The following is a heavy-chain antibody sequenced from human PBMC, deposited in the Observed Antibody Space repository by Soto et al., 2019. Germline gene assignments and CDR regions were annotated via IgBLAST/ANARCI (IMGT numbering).Heavy chain of an antibody. Sequence: SETLSLTCTVSGGSISSYYWSWIRQPPGKGLEWIGYIYYSGSTNYNPSVKSRVTISVDTPKNQISLKLSSVTAADTAVYYCTRHRRPGSSSWYRVDYWGQGTLVTVSS. J-gene: IGHJ4*02. CDR1: GGSISSYY. CDR2: IYYSGST. V-gene: IGHV4-59*08. CDR3: TRHRRPGSSSWYRVDY. D-gene: IGHD6-13*01.